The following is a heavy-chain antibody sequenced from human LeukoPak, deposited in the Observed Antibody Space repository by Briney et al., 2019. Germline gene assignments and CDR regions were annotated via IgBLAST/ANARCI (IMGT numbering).Heavy chain of an antibody. CDR2: ISAYNGNT. D-gene: IGHD3-22*01. V-gene: IGHV1-18*01. CDR3: ARAPYYYDSSGYYFSGFQH. J-gene: IGHJ1*01. Sequence: ASVKVSCKASGYTFTSYGISWVRQAPGQGLEWMGWISAYNGNTTYAQKLQGRVTMTTDTSTSTAYMELRSLRSDDTAVYYCARAPYYYDSSGYYFSGFQHWGQGTLVTVSS. CDR1: GYTFTSYG.